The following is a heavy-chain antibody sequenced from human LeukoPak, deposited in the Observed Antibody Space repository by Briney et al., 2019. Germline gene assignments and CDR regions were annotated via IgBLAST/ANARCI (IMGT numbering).Heavy chain of an antibody. CDR3: ATPDSSGYYFQFDY. Sequence: PGGSPRLSCAASGFTFSSYGMHWVRQAPGKGLEWVAVIWYDGSNKYYADSVKGRFTISRDNSKNTLYLQMNSLRAEDTAVYYCATPDSSGYYFQFDYWGQGTLVTVSS. CDR2: IWYDGSNK. V-gene: IGHV3-33*01. D-gene: IGHD3-22*01. CDR1: GFTFSSYG. J-gene: IGHJ4*02.